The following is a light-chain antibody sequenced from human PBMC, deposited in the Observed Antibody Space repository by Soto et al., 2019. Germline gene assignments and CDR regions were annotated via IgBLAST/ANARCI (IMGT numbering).Light chain of an antibody. CDR1: QSISSY. Sequence: DIQMPQSPSSLSASVGDRVTITCRASQSISSYLNWYQQKPGKAPTLLIYTASSLQSGVPSRFSGSGSGSDFTLTISSLQPEDFATYYCQQSYSSPLTFGGGTKVEIK. CDR3: QQSYSSPLT. V-gene: IGKV1-39*01. CDR2: TAS. J-gene: IGKJ4*01.